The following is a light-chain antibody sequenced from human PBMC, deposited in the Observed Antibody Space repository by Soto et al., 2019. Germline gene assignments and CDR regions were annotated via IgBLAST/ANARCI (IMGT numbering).Light chain of an antibody. CDR2: GAS. V-gene: IGKV3-15*01. CDR1: QSVSSN. J-gene: IGKJ1*01. CDR3: QQYNSRPPWT. Sequence: DIVLPHSPATLSVSPGERATLSCRASQSVSSNLAWYQQRPGQAPRLLIYGASTRATGIPATFSGSGSGTEFTLTISSLQSEDFAVYYCQQYNSRPPWTFGQGTKVDIK.